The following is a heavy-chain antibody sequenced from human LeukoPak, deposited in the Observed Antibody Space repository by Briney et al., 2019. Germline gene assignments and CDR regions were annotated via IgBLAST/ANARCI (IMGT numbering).Heavy chain of an antibody. CDR1: GYSFTSYW. CDR3: ARLDMQRWLQPLAFDY. Sequence: GESLKISCKGSGYSFTSYWIGWVRQMPGKGLEWMGIIYPGDSDTRYSPSFQGQVTISADKSISTAYLQWSSLKAPDTAMYYCARLDMQRWLQPLAFDYWGQGTLVTVSS. J-gene: IGHJ4*02. V-gene: IGHV5-51*01. CDR2: IYPGDSDT. D-gene: IGHD5-24*01.